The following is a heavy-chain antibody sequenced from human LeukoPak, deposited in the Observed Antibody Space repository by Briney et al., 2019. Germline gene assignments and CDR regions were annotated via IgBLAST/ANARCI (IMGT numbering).Heavy chain of an antibody. CDR1: GGTFSSYT. D-gene: IGHD6-13*01. V-gene: IGHV1-69*02. Sequence: ASVKVSCKASGGTFSSYTISWVRQAPGQGLEWMGRIIPILGIANYAQKFQGRVTITADKSTSTAYMELSSLRSEETAVYYCARALTQQPGFFDYWGQGTLVTVSS. CDR3: ARALTQQPGFFDY. CDR2: IIPILGIA. J-gene: IGHJ4*02.